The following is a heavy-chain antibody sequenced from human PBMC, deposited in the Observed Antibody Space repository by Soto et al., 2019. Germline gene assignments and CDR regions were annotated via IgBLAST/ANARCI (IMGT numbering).Heavy chain of an antibody. CDR3: ARVSKTWEDDY. CDR1: GFTFSDCG. J-gene: IGHJ4*01. D-gene: IGHD1-26*01. CDR2: ISSGSDTI. V-gene: IGHV3-48*02. Sequence: EVQLVESGGGLVQPGGSLRLSCSVSGFTFSDCGVNWVRQAPGKGLEWISYISSGSDTIYYAESVQGRFTISRDDAKNSLFLQMNNLRNEDTAVYYCARVSKTWEDDYWGHGTLVTVSS.